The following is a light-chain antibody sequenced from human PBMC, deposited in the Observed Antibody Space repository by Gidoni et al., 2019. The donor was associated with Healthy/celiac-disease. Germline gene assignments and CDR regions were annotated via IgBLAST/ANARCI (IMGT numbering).Light chain of an antibody. CDR3: QQYNSLTWT. J-gene: IGKJ1*01. Sequence: DIQMPQSPSTLSASVGDRVTITCRASQSISSWLAWYQQKPGKAPKLLIYDASSLESGVPSRFSGSGSGTEFTLTISSLQPDDFATYYCQQYNSLTWTFGQGTKVEIK. CDR2: DAS. CDR1: QSISSW. V-gene: IGKV1-5*01.